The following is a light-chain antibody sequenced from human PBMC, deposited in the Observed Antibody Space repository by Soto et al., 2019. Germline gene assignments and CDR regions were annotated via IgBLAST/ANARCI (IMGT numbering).Light chain of an antibody. CDR2: GAS. V-gene: IGKV1-39*01. CDR3: QQTYSTPWT. Sequence: DIQMTQSPSSLSASVGDRVTITFRASQRISTYLTWFQQKPGKAPKVLIYGASSLQSGVPSRFSGSGSGTDFTLTISSLQPEDFATYFCQQTYSTPWTFGQGTKVDIK. CDR1: QRISTY. J-gene: IGKJ1*01.